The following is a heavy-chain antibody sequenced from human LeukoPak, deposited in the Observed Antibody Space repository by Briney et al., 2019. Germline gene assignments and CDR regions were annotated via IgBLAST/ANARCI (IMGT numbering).Heavy chain of an antibody. CDR1: GFTFNTYT. CDR3: AREIADSSGWFDY. Sequence: PGGSLRLSCAASGFTFNTYTMNWVRQAPGKGLEWVSSITASSTAIYSADSVKGRFTISGDNAKNSLYLQMNSLRAEDTAVYYCAREIADSSGWFDYWGQGTLVTVSS. V-gene: IGHV3-21*01. CDR2: ITASSTAI. D-gene: IGHD6-19*01. J-gene: IGHJ4*02.